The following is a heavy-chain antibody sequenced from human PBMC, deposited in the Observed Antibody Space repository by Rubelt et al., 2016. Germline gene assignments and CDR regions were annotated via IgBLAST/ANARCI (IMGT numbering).Heavy chain of an antibody. CDR1: GFTFSNAW. Sequence: EVQLVESGGGLVKPGGSLRLSCAASGFTFSNAWMNCVRQAPGKGLKWVGGIKRKTDGGTTDYAAPVKGRCTISRDDSKNTLYLQMNSLKTEDTAVYYCTTDTAMDNDFDYWGQGTLVTVSS. CDR2: IKRKTDGGTT. V-gene: IGHV3-15*07. CDR3: TTDTAMDNDFDY. J-gene: IGHJ4*02. D-gene: IGHD5-18*01.